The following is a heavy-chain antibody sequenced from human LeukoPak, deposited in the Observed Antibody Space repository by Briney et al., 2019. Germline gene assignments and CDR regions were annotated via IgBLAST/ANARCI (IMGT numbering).Heavy chain of an antibody. V-gene: IGHV3-74*01. CDR2: IKSDGSRT. J-gene: IGHJ6*02. D-gene: IGHD6-6*01. CDR3: ARESSSSTEVDV. CDR1: GFTFSSYW. Sequence: GGSLRLSCAASGFTFSSYWMHCVRHAPGKGLVWVSRIKSDGSRTSYADSVKGRFTISRDNAKNTLYLQMNSLRAGDTALYYCARESSSSTEVDVWGQGTTVTVSS.